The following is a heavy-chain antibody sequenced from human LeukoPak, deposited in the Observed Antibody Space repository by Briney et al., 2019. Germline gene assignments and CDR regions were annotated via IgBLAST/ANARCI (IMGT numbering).Heavy chain of an antibody. J-gene: IGHJ4*02. CDR2: IHYSGNT. Sequence: SETLSLTCTVSGGSMSSSNYYWGWIRQPPGKGLEWIGTIHYSGNTYFNPSLKSRVTMSIDRSKSQFSLRLNSVTSADTAVYYCARGLPNYYGSGSYYNVGYFDYWGQGTLVTVSS. CDR3: ARGLPNYYGSGSYYNVGYFDY. CDR1: GGSMSSSNYY. V-gene: IGHV4-39*07. D-gene: IGHD3-10*01.